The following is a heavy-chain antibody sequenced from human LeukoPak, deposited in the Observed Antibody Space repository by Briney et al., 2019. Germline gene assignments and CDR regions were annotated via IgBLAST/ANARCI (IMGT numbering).Heavy chain of an antibody. J-gene: IGHJ5*02. V-gene: IGHV3-15*01. CDR3: VKRWFDP. CDR2: IRTKSEGATT. CDR1: GFTVSDFW. Sequence: RAGGSLRLSCAASGFTVSDFWMIWVRQAPGRGLEWVGHIRTKSEGATTQYAAPVKGRFTVSRDDSKNTVYLQMDSLQSDDTAVYYCVKRWFDPWGQGALVTVSS.